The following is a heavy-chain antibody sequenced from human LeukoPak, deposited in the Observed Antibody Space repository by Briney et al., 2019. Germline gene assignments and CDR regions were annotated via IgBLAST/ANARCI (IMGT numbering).Heavy chain of an antibody. V-gene: IGHV1-2*02. CDR2: INPSSGGA. CDR1: GYTFTGYY. Sequence: ASVKVSCKASGYTFTGYYVHWVRQAPGQGLEWMGWINPSSGGANYAQNFQDRVTMTRDTSISTAYMELSRLRSDDTAVYYCARAFNGYYFDFWGQGTLVTVSS. CDR3: ARAFNGYYFDF. J-gene: IGHJ4*02.